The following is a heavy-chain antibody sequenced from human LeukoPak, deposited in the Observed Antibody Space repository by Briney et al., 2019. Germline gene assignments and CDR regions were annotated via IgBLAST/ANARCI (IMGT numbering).Heavy chain of an antibody. D-gene: IGHD3-22*01. CDR1: DGSFRGYY. V-gene: IGHV4-34*01. Sequence: SETLSLTCAVSDGSFRGYYWNWIRQPPGKGLEWFGEIHSSGRTNYNPSLKSRLTLSVDTPKYQFSLKLSSVTAADTAVYYCARGRNYYESSGFYYYFDYWGQGTLVTVAS. CDR2: IHSSGRT. J-gene: IGHJ4*02. CDR3: ARGRNYYESSGFYYYFDY.